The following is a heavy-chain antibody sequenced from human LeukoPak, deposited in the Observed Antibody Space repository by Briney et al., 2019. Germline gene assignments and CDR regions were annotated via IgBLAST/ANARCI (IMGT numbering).Heavy chain of an antibody. J-gene: IGHJ4*02. CDR2: ISSDGGNK. D-gene: IGHD3-22*01. CDR3: AKGSYYDSSGSFYFDY. CDR1: GFTFSSYG. V-gene: IGHV3-30*18. Sequence: GGSLRLSCAASGFTFSSYGMHWVRQAPGKGLEWVAVISSDGGNKHYGDSVKGRFTISRDNSKNTLYVQVNSLGTEDTAAYYCAKGSYYDSSGSFYFDYWGQGTLVTVSS.